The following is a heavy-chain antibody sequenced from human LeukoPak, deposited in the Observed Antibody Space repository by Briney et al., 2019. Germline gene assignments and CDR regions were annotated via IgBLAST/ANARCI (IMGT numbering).Heavy chain of an antibody. CDR3: ARRTGYLNYYYYYDMDV. Sequence: PSETLSLTCTVSGGSISSHYWSWIRQPPGKGLEWIGYIYYSGSTNYNPSLKSRVTISVDTSRNQFSLKLSSVTAADSAVYYCARRTGYLNYYYYYDMDVWGNGTTVTVSS. CDR1: GGSISSHY. V-gene: IGHV4-59*11. J-gene: IGHJ6*03. CDR2: IYYSGST. D-gene: IGHD3/OR15-3a*01.